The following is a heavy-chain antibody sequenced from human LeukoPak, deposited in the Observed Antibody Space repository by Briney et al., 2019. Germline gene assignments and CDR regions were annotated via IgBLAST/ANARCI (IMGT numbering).Heavy chain of an antibody. V-gene: IGHV4-61*02. Sequence: SETLSLTCTVSGGSIRSGSYYWSWIRQPAGTGLEWIGRIYTSGSTNYNPSLKSRVTISVDTSKNQFSLKLSSVTAADTAVYYCASSEGYYYDSSGYFDYWGQGTLVTVSS. CDR1: GGSIRSGSYY. CDR2: IYTSGST. J-gene: IGHJ4*02. CDR3: ASSEGYYYDSSGYFDY. D-gene: IGHD3-22*01.